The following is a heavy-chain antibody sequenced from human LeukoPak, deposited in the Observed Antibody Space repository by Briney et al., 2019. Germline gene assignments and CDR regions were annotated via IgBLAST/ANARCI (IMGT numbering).Heavy chain of an antibody. CDR2: INPSGGST. CDR3: ARDLGEWYDSSGPDY. Sequence: ASVKVSCKASGYTFTSYYMHWVRQAPGQGLEWMGIINPSGGSTSYAQKFQGRVTMTRDTSTSTVYMELSSLRSEDTAVYYCARDLGEWYDSSGPDYWGQGTLVTVSS. CDR1: GYTFTSYY. D-gene: IGHD3-22*01. V-gene: IGHV1-46*01. J-gene: IGHJ4*02.